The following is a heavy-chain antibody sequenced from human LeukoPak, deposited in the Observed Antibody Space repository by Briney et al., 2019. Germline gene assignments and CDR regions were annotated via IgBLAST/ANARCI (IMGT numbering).Heavy chain of an antibody. CDR3: AKDKGCGGDCYWYYFDY. D-gene: IGHD2-21*02. J-gene: IGHJ4*02. CDR2: ISYDGSNK. CDR1: GFTFNSYG. V-gene: IGHV3-30*18. Sequence: GRSLRLTCAASGFTFNSYGMHWVRRAPGKGLEWVAVISYDGSNKYYADSVKGRFTVSRDNSKNTLYLQMNSLRAEDTAVYYCAKDKGCGGDCYWYYFDYWGQGTLVTVSS.